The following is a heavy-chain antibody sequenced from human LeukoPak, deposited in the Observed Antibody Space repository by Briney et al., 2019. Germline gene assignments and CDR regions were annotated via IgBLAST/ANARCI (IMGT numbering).Heavy chain of an antibody. Sequence: GGSLRLSCVASGFSFSTSSMTWVRQSPGKGLEWLANIKEDGSGKVYVDSVKDRFTISRDNAKNSLYLQMNTLRVDDSAVYYCARDPYSGKYGAFDIWGQGTMVTISS. J-gene: IGHJ3*02. D-gene: IGHD1-26*01. CDR3: ARDPYSGKYGAFDI. CDR1: GFSFSTSS. CDR2: IKEDGSGK. V-gene: IGHV3-7*01.